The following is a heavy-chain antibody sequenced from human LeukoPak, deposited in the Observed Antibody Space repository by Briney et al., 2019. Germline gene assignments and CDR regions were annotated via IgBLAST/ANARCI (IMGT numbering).Heavy chain of an antibody. CDR1: GFSFSSYG. D-gene: IGHD4-17*01. CDR3: ARDSYGDANFDT. J-gene: IGHJ4*02. Sequence: GGSLRLSCAGSGFSFSSYGMHWVRQAPGKGLEWMAFIRSDGSNKYYADSVKGRFTISRDNSKNTLYLQMNSLRAEDTAVYYCARDSYGDANFDTWGQGTLVTVSS. CDR2: IRSDGSNK. V-gene: IGHV3-30*02.